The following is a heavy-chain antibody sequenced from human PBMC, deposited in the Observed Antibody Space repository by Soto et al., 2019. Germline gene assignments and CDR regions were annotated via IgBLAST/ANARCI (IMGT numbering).Heavy chain of an antibody. J-gene: IGHJ5*02. Sequence: ITLKESGPTLVKPTQTLTLTCTFSGFSLSTSAVGVGWIRQPPGKALEWLALIYWDDDKRYSPSLKSRITITKATSKTQVVLTMTNMDPVDTATSYCGYVYYNSGRWDAWGQGTLVTVSS. D-gene: IGHD3-10*01. V-gene: IGHV2-5*02. CDR1: GFSLSTSAVG. CDR2: IYWDDDK. CDR3: GYVYYNSGRWDA.